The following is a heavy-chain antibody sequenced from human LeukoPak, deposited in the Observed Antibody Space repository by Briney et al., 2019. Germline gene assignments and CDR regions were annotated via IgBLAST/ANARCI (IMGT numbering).Heavy chain of an antibody. CDR2: INPNSGGT. V-gene: IGHV1-2*02. CDR3: TTSIRSGYNWNSFDF. J-gene: IGHJ4*02. Sequence: ASVKVSCMASGYTFTAYCIYWVRQTPGQGLEWMGWINPNSGGTNYAPRFQGGVTMTRDTSISTAYMELSRLTSDDTAVYYCTTSIRSGYNWNSFDFWGQGTLVTVSS. D-gene: IGHD3-3*01. CDR1: GYTFTAYC.